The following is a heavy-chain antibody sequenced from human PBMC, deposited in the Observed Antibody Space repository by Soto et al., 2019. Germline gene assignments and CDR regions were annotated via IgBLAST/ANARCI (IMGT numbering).Heavy chain of an antibody. D-gene: IGHD6-13*01. CDR2: IYYSGST. V-gene: IGHV4-39*01. Sequence: TSETLSLTCTVSGGSISSSSYYWGWIRQPPGKGLEWIGSIYYSGSTYYNPSLKSRVTISVDTSKNQFSLKLSSVTAADTAVYYCARRVFEQLVVRWFDPWGQGTLVTVSS. CDR1: GGSISSSSYY. CDR3: ARRVFEQLVVRWFDP. J-gene: IGHJ5*02.